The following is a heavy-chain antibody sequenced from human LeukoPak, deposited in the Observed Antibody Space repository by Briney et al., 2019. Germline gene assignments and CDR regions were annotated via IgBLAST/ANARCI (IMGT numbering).Heavy chain of an antibody. J-gene: IGHJ3*02. Sequence: SETLSLTCTVSSGSISTSNYYWGWVRQPPGKALEWIGNIFYSGSTYYSPSLKSRVSISVDTSKNQFSLKLTSVTAADTAVYYCASDSGGRRDAFNIWGQGTMVTASS. D-gene: IGHD2-8*02. CDR3: ASDSGGRRDAFNI. CDR2: IFYSGST. V-gene: IGHV4-39*07. CDR1: SGSISTSNYY.